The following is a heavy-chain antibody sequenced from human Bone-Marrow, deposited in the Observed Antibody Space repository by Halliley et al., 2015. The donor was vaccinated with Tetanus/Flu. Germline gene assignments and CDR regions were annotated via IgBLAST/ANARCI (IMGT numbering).Heavy chain of an antibody. CDR3: ARARSGSYYMD. V-gene: IGHV4-34*01. CDR2: INYDGTT. J-gene: IGHJ4*02. Sequence: LRLSCAVYGGAFSGYYWSWIRQSPGKGLEWIGEINYDGTTDYNPSLNSRVTLSLDTIKKQVSLRVTSVIAADTAIYYCARARSGSYYMDWGQGTLVTVSS. D-gene: IGHD3-10*01. CDR1: GGAFSGYY.